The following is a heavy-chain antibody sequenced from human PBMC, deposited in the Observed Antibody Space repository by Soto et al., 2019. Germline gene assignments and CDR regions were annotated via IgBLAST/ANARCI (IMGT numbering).Heavy chain of an antibody. D-gene: IGHD6-13*01. CDR3: ARGRIAAAGRYYFDY. J-gene: IGHJ4*02. CDR2: ISSNGGST. V-gene: IGHV3-64*04. Sequence: GGSLRLSCSASGFTFSSYAMHWVRQAPGKGLEYVSAISSNGGSTYYADSVKGRFTISRDNSKNSLYLQMNSLRAEDTAVYYCARGRIAAAGRYYFDYWGQGTLVTVSS. CDR1: GFTFSSYA.